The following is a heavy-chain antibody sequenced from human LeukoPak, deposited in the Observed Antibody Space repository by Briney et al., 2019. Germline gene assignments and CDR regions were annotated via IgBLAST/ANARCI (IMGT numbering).Heavy chain of an antibody. V-gene: IGHV3-21*01. D-gene: IGHD6-13*01. J-gene: IGHJ4*02. Sequence: GGSLRLSCAASGFTFSSYSMNWVRQAPGKGLEWVSSISSSSSYIYYADSVKGRFTISRDNAKNSLYLQMNSLRAEDTAVYYCASLPSAAAGTNMDYWGQGTLVTVSS. CDR3: ASLPSAAAGTNMDY. CDR2: ISSSSSYI. CDR1: GFTFSSYS.